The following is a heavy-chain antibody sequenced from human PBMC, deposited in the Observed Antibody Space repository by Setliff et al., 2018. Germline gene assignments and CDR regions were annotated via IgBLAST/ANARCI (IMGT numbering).Heavy chain of an antibody. CDR3: FGAGTCSY. CDR1: GFTFSSYE. Sequence: GGSLRLSCTTSGFTFSSYEVNWVRQAPGKGLEWVSYISSSGTTKHYADSVKGRFTISRDNAKNSLSLQMNSLRTEDTAVYYCFGAGTCSYWGQGTQVTVSS. V-gene: IGHV3-48*03. CDR2: ISSSGTTK. J-gene: IGHJ4*02. D-gene: IGHD3-10*01.